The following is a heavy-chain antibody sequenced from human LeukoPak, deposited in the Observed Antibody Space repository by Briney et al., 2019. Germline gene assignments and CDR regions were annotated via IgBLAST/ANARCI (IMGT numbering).Heavy chain of an antibody. D-gene: IGHD6-13*01. Sequence: GRSLRLSCAASGFTFSSYGMHWVRQAPGKGLEWVAVIWYDGSNKYYADSVKGRFTISRDNSKNTLYLQMNSLRAEDTAVYYCARDLKQQLVGGFGYWGQGTLVTVSS. CDR1: GFTFSSYG. J-gene: IGHJ4*02. CDR3: ARDLKQQLVGGFGY. V-gene: IGHV3-33*01. CDR2: IWYDGSNK.